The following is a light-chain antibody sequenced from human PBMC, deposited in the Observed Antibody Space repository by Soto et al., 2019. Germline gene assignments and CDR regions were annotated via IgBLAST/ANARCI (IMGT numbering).Light chain of an antibody. CDR2: RNN. Sequence: QSVLTQPPSASGTPGQRGTISCSGSSSNIGSNYVYWYQQLQGTAPKLLIYRNNQRPSGVPDRFSGSKSGTSASLAISGLRSEDEADYYCAAWDDSLSGVVFGGGTKLTVL. CDR3: AAWDDSLSGVV. CDR1: SSNIGSNY. V-gene: IGLV1-47*01. J-gene: IGLJ2*01.